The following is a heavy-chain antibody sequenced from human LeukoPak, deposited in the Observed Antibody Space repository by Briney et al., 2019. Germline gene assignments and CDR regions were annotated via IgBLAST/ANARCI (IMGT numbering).Heavy chain of an antibody. CDR3: ARTHFYYDSSGYYDAFDI. CDR2: INPNSGGT. D-gene: IGHD3-22*01. J-gene: IGHJ3*02. CDR1: GYTFTGYY. V-gene: IGHV1-2*02. Sequence: ASVKVSCKASGYTFTGYYMHWVRQAPGQRLEWMGWINPNSGGTNYAQKFQGRVTMTRDTSISTAYMELSRLRSDDTAVYYCARTHFYYDSSGYYDAFDIWGQGTMVTVSS.